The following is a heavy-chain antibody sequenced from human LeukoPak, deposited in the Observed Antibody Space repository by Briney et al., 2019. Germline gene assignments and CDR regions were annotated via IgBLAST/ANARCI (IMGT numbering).Heavy chain of an antibody. CDR2: IYASGST. D-gene: IGHD3-22*01. Sequence: SETLSLTCTVSGASISSGNYNWVWIRQPAGKGLEWIGRIYASGSTNYKPSLKSRFTISLDTSKNQFSLRLSSVTAADTAVYYCATTKYYYDTSGPSDAFDIWGQGTMVTVSS. CDR3: ATTKYYYDTSGPSDAFDI. CDR1: GASISSGNYN. V-gene: IGHV4-61*02. J-gene: IGHJ3*02.